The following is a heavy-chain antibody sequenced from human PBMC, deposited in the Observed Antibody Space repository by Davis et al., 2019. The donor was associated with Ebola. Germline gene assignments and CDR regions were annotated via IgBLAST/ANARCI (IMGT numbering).Heavy chain of an antibody. CDR1: GFTSNIFS. Sequence: GGSLTLSCVVSGFTSNIFSMNWVRQAPGKGLELVSSISSKSKYIYYSDSVKGRFTISRDDAKNSLYLQVSSLRVEDTAIYYCARDITGVGAGGDYWGQGTLVTVSS. CDR2: ISSKSKYI. D-gene: IGHD6-13*01. J-gene: IGHJ4*02. CDR3: ARDITGVGAGGDY. V-gene: IGHV3-21*01.